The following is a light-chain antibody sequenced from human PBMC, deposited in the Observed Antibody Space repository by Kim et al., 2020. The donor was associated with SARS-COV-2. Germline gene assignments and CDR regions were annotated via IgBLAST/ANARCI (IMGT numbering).Light chain of an antibody. Sequence: QAVVTQEPSLTMSPGGTVTLTCGSSAGAVTSGHYPYWFQQKPGQAPRTLIYDINNRNAWTPARFSGSLPGGKAALTLSGAQPEDEADYFCLLTYNGIRLFGGGTQLTVL. CDR1: AGAVTSGHY. V-gene: IGLV7-46*01. CDR2: DIN. J-gene: IGLJ2*01. CDR3: LLTYNGIRL.